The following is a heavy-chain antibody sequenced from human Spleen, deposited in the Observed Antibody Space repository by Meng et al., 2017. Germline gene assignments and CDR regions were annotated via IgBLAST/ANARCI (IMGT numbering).Heavy chain of an antibody. V-gene: IGHV4-59*12. J-gene: IGHJ4*02. CDR3: ARASSKGSGTFYKLNYFDS. Sequence: SETLSLTCTVSGYSISSSYYWSWIRQSPGKGLEWIGYIYYSGSTNYNPSLKSRVTISVDTSKNQFSLKLSSVAAADTAVYYCARASSKGSGTFYKLNYFDSWSQGTLVTVSS. CDR2: IYYSGST. CDR1: GYSISSSYY. D-gene: IGHD3-10*01.